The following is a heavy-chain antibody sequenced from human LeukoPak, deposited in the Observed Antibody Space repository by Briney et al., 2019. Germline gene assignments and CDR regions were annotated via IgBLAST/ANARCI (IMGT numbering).Heavy chain of an antibody. CDR2: ISPSSHDI. CDR1: GFIFSDFY. V-gene: IGHV3-11*06. Sequence: GGSLRLSCAASGFIFSDFYMSWVRQAAGKGLEYIAYISPSSHDIIYADSVKGRFTISRDNAKNSLYLQMNSLRAEDTAVYYCARDRYSSSWYAFYNWFDPWGQGTLVTVSS. CDR3: ARDRYSSSWYAFYNWFDP. D-gene: IGHD6-13*01. J-gene: IGHJ5*02.